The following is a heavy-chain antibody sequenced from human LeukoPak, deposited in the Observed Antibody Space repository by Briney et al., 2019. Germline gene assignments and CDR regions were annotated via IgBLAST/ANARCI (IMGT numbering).Heavy chain of an antibody. CDR1: GFTVSSNY. D-gene: IGHD2-2*01. CDR2: IYSGGST. V-gene: IGHV3-53*01. Sequence: GGSLRLSCAASGFTVSSNYMSWVRQAPGKGLEWVSVIYSGGSTYYADSVKGRFTISRDNSKNTLYLQMDSLRAEDTAVYYCATDIVVIPAAVGNAFDVWGHGTMVTVSS. J-gene: IGHJ3*01. CDR3: ATDIVVIPAAVGNAFDV.